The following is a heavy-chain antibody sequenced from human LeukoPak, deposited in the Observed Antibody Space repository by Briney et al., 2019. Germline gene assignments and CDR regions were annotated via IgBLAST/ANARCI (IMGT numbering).Heavy chain of an antibody. CDR2: IHSSISDV. CDR1: GFTFSTYT. D-gene: IGHD6-13*01. V-gene: IGHV3-21*01. CDR3: ARTAGPVGAFDI. Sequence: SGGSLRLSCAASGFTFSTYTFNWVRKAPGKGLEWVSSIHSSISDVYYADSVEGRFTFSRDNAKNSLYLQMNSLRAEDTAVYYCARTAGPVGAFDIWGQGTVVTVSS. J-gene: IGHJ3*02.